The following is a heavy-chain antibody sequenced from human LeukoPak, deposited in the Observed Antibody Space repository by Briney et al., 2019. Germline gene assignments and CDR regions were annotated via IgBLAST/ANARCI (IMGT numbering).Heavy chain of an antibody. CDR2: FDPEDGVT. CDR3: ASLVTAIRGVDWFDP. CDR1: GYTLTELS. Sequence: ASVKVSCKVSGYTLTELSMHWVRQAPGKGLEWMGGFDPEDGVTIYAQKFQGRVTMTEDTSTDTAYMELSSLRSEDTAVYYCASLVTAIRGVDWFDPWGQGTLVTVSS. J-gene: IGHJ5*02. D-gene: IGHD2-21*02. V-gene: IGHV1-24*01.